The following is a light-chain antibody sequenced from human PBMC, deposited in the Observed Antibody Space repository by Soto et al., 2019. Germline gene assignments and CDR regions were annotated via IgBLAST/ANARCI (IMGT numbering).Light chain of an antibody. Sequence: QSVRSAHTSASWSPGHAVSISCTGTSSDVGGYNYVSWYQQHPGKAPKLMIYEVNKRPSGVPDRFSGSKSGNTASLTVSGLQAEDEADYYCSSYAGSSHVFGTGTKVTVL. CDR2: EVN. V-gene: IGLV2-8*01. J-gene: IGLJ1*01. CDR3: SSYAGSSHV. CDR1: SSDVGGYNY.